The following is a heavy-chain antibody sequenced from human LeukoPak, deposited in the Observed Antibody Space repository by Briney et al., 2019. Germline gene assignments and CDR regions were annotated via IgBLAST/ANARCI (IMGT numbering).Heavy chain of an antibody. V-gene: IGHV3-66*01. CDR1: GFTVSSNY. D-gene: IGHD6-6*01. J-gene: IGHJ4*02. CDR3: AREEKSIAARVSTFDY. CDR2: IYSGGST. Sequence: GGSLRLSCAASGFTVSSNYMSWVRQAPGKGLEWVSVIYSGGSTYYADSVKGRFTISRDNSKNTLYLQMNSLRAEDTAVYYCAREEKSIAARVSTFDYWGQGTLVTVSS.